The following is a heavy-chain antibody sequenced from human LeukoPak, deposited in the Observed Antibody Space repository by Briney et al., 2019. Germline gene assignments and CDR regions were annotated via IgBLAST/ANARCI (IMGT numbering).Heavy chain of an antibody. Sequence: SETLSLTCTVSGGSISSSSYYWGWIRQPPGKGLEWIGSIYYSGSTNYNPSLKSRVTISVDTSKNQFSLKLSSVTAADTAVYYCARDSLTWEGYYFDYWGQGTLVTVSS. J-gene: IGHJ4*02. D-gene: IGHD7-27*01. CDR2: IYYSGST. CDR1: GGSISSSSYY. V-gene: IGHV4-39*07. CDR3: ARDSLTWEGYYFDY.